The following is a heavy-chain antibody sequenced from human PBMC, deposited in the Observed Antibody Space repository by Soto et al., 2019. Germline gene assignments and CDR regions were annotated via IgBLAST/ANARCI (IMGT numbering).Heavy chain of an antibody. CDR3: TTFRSSGYYYGMDV. Sequence: VCLRLACAASGFSFSGSPMHWVRQASGKGLEWVGRIRSKANSYATAYAASVKGRFTISRDDSKNTAYLQMNSLKTEDTAVYYCTTFRSSGYYYGMDVCGQGTTVTVSS. D-gene: IGHD6-6*01. J-gene: IGHJ6*02. CDR1: GFSFSGSP. V-gene: IGHV3-73*01. CDR2: IRSKANSYAT.